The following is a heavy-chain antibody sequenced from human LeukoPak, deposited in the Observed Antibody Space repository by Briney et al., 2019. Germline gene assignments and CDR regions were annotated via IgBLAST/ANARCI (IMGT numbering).Heavy chain of an antibody. Sequence: PSETLSLTCTVSGGSISSSSYYWGWIRQPPGKGLEWIGSIYYSGSTYYNPSLKSRVTISVDTSKNQFSLKLSSVTAADTAVYYCARSPPYINYYDSSGFDYWGQGTLVTVSS. J-gene: IGHJ4*02. CDR2: IYYSGST. D-gene: IGHD3-22*01. CDR1: GGSISSSSYY. CDR3: ARSPPYINYYDSSGFDY. V-gene: IGHV4-39*07.